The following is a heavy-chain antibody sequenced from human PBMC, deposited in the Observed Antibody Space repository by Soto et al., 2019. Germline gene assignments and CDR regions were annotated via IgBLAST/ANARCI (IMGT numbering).Heavy chain of an antibody. V-gene: IGHV3-23*01. CDR3: AKDRQSKSHYQSAGHYNN. D-gene: IGHD3-9*01. CDR1: GFTFKNYD. Sequence: EVQLLESGGGLVQPGGSLRLSCVAFGFTFKNYDMRWVRQAPGKGLEWVSGISGSGAITYYADSVRGRCTISRDNSKNTLYLQLNCVRAEDTAIYYCAKDRQSKSHYQSAGHYNNWRKGSPVTVSS. J-gene: IGHJ4*02. CDR2: ISGSGAIT.